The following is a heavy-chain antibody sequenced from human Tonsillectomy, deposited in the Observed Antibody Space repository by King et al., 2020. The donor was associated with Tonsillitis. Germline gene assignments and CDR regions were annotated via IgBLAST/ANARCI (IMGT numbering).Heavy chain of an antibody. CDR3: ARPLDYDILTGYPAGPMDV. CDR2: ISSSSSYI. CDR1: GFTFSSYS. D-gene: IGHD3-9*01. Sequence: VQLVESGGGLVKPGGSLRLSCAASGFTFSSYSMNWVRQAPGKGLEWVSSISSSSSYISYADSVKGRFTISRDNAKNSLYLQMNSLRAEDTAVYYCARPLDYDILTGYPAGPMDVWGQGITVTVSS. V-gene: IGHV3-21*01. J-gene: IGHJ6*02.